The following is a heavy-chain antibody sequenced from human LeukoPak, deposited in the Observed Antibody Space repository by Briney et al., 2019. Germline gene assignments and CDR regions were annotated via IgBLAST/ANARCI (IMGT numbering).Heavy chain of an antibody. CDR3: ARRRVGYAFDI. J-gene: IGHJ3*02. CDR2: NYYSGSI. Sequence: SETLSLTCTVSGGSISSSSYYWGWIRQPPGKGLEWIGSNYYSGSIYYNPSLKSHVTISVDTSKNQFSLKLSSVTAADTAVYYCARRRVGYAFDIWGQGTMVTVSS. D-gene: IGHD3-10*01. V-gene: IGHV4-39*01. CDR1: GGSISSSSYY.